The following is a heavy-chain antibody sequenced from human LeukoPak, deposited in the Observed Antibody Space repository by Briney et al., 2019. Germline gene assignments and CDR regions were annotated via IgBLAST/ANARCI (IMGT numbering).Heavy chain of an antibody. CDR1: GGSISSYY. V-gene: IGHV4-59*08. Sequence: SETLSLTCTVSGGSISSYYWSWIRRPPGKGLEWIGYIYYSGSTNYNPSLKSRVTISVDTSKNQFSLKLSSVTAADTAVYYCARHLPLEWSGTFDYWGQGTLVTVSS. J-gene: IGHJ4*02. CDR3: ARHLPLEWSGTFDY. CDR2: IYYSGST. D-gene: IGHD3-3*01.